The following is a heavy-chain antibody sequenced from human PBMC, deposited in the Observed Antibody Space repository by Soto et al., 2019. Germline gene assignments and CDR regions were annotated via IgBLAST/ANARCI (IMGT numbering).Heavy chain of an antibody. CDR1: GGSISSGGYS. CDR3: ASVAYCGGDCYRGFDP. J-gene: IGHJ5*02. D-gene: IGHD2-21*02. CDR2: IYHSGST. Sequence: QLQLQESGSGLVKPSQTLSLTCAVSGGSISSGGYSWSWIRQPPGKGLEWIGYIYHSGSTYYNPSRQSRVTIAVDRSKNQFTLKLSSVTAADTAVYYCASVAYCGGDCYRGFDPWGQGTLVTVSS. V-gene: IGHV4-30-2*01.